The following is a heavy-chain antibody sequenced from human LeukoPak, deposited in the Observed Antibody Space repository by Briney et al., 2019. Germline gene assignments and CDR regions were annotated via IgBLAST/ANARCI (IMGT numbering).Heavy chain of an antibody. J-gene: IGHJ4*02. CDR2: INPNSGGT. CDR3: ARGPPRIAATDFDY. Sequence: ASVKVSCKASGYTFTGYYMHWVRQAPGQGLGWMGWINPNSGGTNYAQKFQGWVTMTRDTSISTAYMELSRLRSDDTAVYYCARGPPRIAATDFDYWGQGTLVTVSS. D-gene: IGHD6-25*01. CDR1: GYTFTGYY. V-gene: IGHV1-2*04.